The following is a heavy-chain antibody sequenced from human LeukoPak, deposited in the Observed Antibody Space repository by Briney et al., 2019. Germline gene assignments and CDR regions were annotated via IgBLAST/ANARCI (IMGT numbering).Heavy chain of an antibody. CDR3: AKDSHYDILTGGDAFDI. D-gene: IGHD3-9*01. CDR2: ISSSSSYI. Sequence: PGGSLRLSCAASEFTFSSYSMNWVRQAPGKGLEWVSSISSSSSYIYYADSVKGRFTISRDNAKNSLSLQMNSLRAEDTAVYYCAKDSHYDILTGGDAFDIWGQGTMVTVSS. J-gene: IGHJ3*02. CDR1: EFTFSSYS. V-gene: IGHV3-21*01.